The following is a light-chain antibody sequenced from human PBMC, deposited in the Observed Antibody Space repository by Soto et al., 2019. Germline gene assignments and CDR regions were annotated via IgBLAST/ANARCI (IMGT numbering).Light chain of an antibody. CDR2: RAS. Sequence: DIQMTQSPSSLSASVGDRVTISCRASQSVGTYLHWYHQKPGTAPRLLISRASSVRTGVPPRFSGSGSGRDFTLTISSLRPEDIGTYFCQQSYSSPWTFGPGTEVEI. J-gene: IGKJ1*01. CDR3: QQSYSSPWT. V-gene: IGKV1-39*01. CDR1: QSVGTY.